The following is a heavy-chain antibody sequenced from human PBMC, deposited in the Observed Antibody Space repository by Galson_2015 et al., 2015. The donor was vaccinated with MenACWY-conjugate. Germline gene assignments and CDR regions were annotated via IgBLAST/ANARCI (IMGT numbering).Heavy chain of an antibody. V-gene: IGHV3-23*01. J-gene: IGHJ4*02. CDR3: AKDGFRGDCSGGSCYPLGN. CDR1: GFTFSSYA. Sequence: SLRLSCAASGFTFSSYAMSWVRQAPGKGLEWVSAISGSGDHTYHADSVKGRFTFSRDNSRNTLYLQINSLRADDTAVYYSAKDGFRGDCSGGSCYPLGNWGQGTLVTVSS. D-gene: IGHD2-15*01. CDR2: ISGSGDHT.